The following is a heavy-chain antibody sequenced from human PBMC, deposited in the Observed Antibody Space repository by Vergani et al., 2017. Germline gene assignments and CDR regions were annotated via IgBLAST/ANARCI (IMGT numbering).Heavy chain of an antibody. D-gene: IGHD2-15*01. Sequence: VQLVESWGGLVKPGGSLRLSCEGSGFTFKNNTMTWVRQAPGKGLEWVSSISSSSAYLHYADSVKGRFTISRDNAKKSLFLQMNNLRADDTAVYYCASRVSANGGLDTWGQGTLVTVSS. CDR1: GFTFKNNT. J-gene: IGHJ5*02. V-gene: IGHV3-21*02. CDR2: ISSSSAYL. CDR3: ASRVSANGGLDT.